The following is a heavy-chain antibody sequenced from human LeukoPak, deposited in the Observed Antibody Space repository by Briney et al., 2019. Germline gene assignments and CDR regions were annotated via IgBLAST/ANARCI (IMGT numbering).Heavy chain of an antibody. CDR3: ARDDGGSTGRFDP. J-gene: IGHJ5*02. Sequence: PSETLSLTCTVSGGSISSTSYYWGWIRQPPGEGLEWIGSINYSGSTYYNPSLKSRVTLSIDTSKNHFSLNLNSVTAADTAVFYCARDDGGSTGRFDPWGQGTLVTVSS. CDR1: GGSISSTSYY. D-gene: IGHD1-26*01. CDR2: INYSGST. V-gene: IGHV4-39*07.